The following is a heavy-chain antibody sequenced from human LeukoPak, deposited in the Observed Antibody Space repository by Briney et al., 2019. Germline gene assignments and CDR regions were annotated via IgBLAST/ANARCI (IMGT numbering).Heavy chain of an antibody. D-gene: IGHD1-26*01. CDR3: TTESFEGSWELLSDY. Sequence: GGSLRLSCAASGFTFSNAWMSWVRQAPGKGLEWVGRIKSKTDGGTTDYAAPVKGRFTISRDDSKNTLYLQMNSLKTEDTAVYYCTTESFEGSWELLSDYWGQGTLVTVSS. CDR1: GFTFSNAW. J-gene: IGHJ4*02. V-gene: IGHV3-15*01. CDR2: IKSKTDGGTT.